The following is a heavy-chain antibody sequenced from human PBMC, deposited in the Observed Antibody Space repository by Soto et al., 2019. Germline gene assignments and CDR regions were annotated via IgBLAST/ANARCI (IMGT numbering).Heavy chain of an antibody. V-gene: IGHV3-74*01. CDR2: IYNDGSYT. J-gene: IGHJ4*02. CDR3: TRGPRPISTGTGAY. Sequence: GWSLRLSCAASGFIFKMYWMHLVRQTPGKGLVWISGIYNDGSYTDYAGSVRGRFTISRDNVNDTLYLQMNNLRAEDSGLYYCTRGPRPISTGTGAYWGQGTQVTVS. CDR1: GFIFKMYW. D-gene: IGHD3-10*01.